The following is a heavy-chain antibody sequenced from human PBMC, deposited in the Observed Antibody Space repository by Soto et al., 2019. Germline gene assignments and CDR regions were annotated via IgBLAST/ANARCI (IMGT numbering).Heavy chain of an antibody. Sequence: SGGSLRLSCAASGFTFENYAMSWVRQAPGKGLEWVSTIGGSDSTTFYADSVKGRFTIFRDNSKNTLFLQMSSLRADDTAVYSCANVGCSSVRGSYFDVWGQGTLVPVAS. CDR2: IGGSDSTT. D-gene: IGHD3-16*01. V-gene: IGHV3-23*01. CDR1: GFTFENYA. J-gene: IGHJ5*02. CDR3: ANVGCSSVRGSYFDV.